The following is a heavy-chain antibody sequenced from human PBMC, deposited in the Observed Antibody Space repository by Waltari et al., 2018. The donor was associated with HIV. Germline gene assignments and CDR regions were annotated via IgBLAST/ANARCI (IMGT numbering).Heavy chain of an antibody. V-gene: IGHV1-8*01. CDR1: GYTFTSYD. J-gene: IGHJ6*02. CDR3: ATPRIYCSSTSLCGFGMDV. CDR2: MNPNSGNT. D-gene: IGHD2-2*01. Sequence: QVQLVQSGAEVKKPGASVKVSCKASGYTFTSYDINWVRQATGQGLEWMGWMNPNSGNTGYAQKFQGRVTMTRNTSISTAYMELSSLRSEDTAVYYCATPRIYCSSTSLCGFGMDVWGQGTTVTVSS.